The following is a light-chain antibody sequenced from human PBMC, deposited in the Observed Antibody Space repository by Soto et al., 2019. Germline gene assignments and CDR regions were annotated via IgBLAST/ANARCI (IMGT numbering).Light chain of an antibody. CDR1: QSVSNY. Sequence: EIVLTQSPATLSLSPGERATLSCRASQSVSNYLVWYQQKPGQAPRLLIYDSTNRAAGIPARFSGSRSGTDFTLTISSVEPEDFAMYYCHQRNQFGQGTRLEI. CDR2: DST. V-gene: IGKV3-11*01. J-gene: IGKJ5*01. CDR3: HQRNQ.